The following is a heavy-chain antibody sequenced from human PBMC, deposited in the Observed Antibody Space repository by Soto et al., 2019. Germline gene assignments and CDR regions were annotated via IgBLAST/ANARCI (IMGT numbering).Heavy chain of an antibody. V-gene: IGHV1-69*01. CDR1: GGTFGSYA. Sequence: QVQLVQSGAEVKKPGSSVKVSCKASGGTFGSYAISWVRQAPGQGLEWMGGIIPITATANYAQKFQGRVTITADESTSTASMQLSRLISEDTAVYYCARSQGSSTSLEIYYYYYYGMDVWGQGTTVTVAS. CDR2: IIPITATA. J-gene: IGHJ6*02. CDR3: ARSQGSSTSLEIYYYYYYGMDV. D-gene: IGHD2-2*01.